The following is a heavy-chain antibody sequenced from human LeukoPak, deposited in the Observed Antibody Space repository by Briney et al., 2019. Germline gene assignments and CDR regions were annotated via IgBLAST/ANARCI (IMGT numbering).Heavy chain of an antibody. Sequence: GGSLRLSCAASGFTFNNYWMTCVRQAPRKGLECVANIKQDGSEKDYVASVKGRFTTSRDNAKTSLYLQMISLRPEDTAVYFCAKEHYYYVSRGYFGLWGQGTLVTVSS. CDR1: GFTFNNYW. CDR3: AKEHYYYVSRGYFGL. D-gene: IGHD3-22*01. J-gene: IGHJ4*02. CDR2: IKQDGSEK. V-gene: IGHV3-7*03.